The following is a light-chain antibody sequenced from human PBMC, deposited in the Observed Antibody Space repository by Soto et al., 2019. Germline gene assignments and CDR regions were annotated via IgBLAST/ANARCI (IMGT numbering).Light chain of an antibody. CDR2: ANT. CDR1: KGGGTG. CDR3: QVWNRINEGGG. V-gene: IGLV3-21*02. Sequence: SYQLTQPPSVSVAPEQTARISWGGDKGGGTGVNGYQLRPGGAPVVVVWANTDRPSGKPGRFAGSISGHTAIVTISGVNAGDGADYYGQVWNRINEGGGFGAETKGTV. J-gene: IGLJ1*01.